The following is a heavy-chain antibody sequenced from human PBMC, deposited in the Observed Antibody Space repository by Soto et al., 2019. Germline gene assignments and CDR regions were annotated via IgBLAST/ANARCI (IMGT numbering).Heavy chain of an antibody. Sequence: PGGSLRLSCAASGFTFSSYAMSWVRQAPGKGLEWVSAISGSGGSTYYADSVKGRFTISRDNSKNTLYLQMNSLRAEDTAVYYSAKEVSYDFWSGYYTPSGFDYWGQGTLVTVSS. D-gene: IGHD3-3*01. CDR2: ISGSGGST. CDR1: GFTFSSYA. J-gene: IGHJ4*02. CDR3: AKEVSYDFWSGYYTPSGFDY. V-gene: IGHV3-23*01.